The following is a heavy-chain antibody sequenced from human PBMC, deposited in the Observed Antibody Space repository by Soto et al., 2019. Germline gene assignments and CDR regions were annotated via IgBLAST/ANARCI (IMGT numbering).Heavy chain of an antibody. V-gene: IGHV3-21*01. D-gene: IGHD3-10*01. CDR1: GFTFSSYS. CDR2: ISSSSSYI. CDR3: AREGSYYYGMDV. Sequence: PGGSLRLSCAASGFTFSSYSMNWVRQAPGKGLEWVSSISSSSSYIYYADSVKGRFTISRDNAKNSLYLQMNSLRAEVTAVYYCAREGSYYYGMDVWGQGTTVTVSS. J-gene: IGHJ6*02.